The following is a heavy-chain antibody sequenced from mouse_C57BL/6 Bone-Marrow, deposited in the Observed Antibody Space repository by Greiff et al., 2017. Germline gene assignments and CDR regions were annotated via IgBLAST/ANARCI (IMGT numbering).Heavy chain of an antibody. CDR3: TMGRFAY. J-gene: IGHJ3*01. CDR2: IYPGNSDT. V-gene: IGHV1-5*01. Sequence: VQLQQSGTVLARPGASVKMSCTTSGYTFTSYWMHWVKQRPGQGLEWIGAIYPGNSDTSYNQKFKGKAKLTAVTSASTAYMELSSLTNEDSAVYYCTMGRFAYWGQGTLVTVSA. CDR1: GYTFTSYW.